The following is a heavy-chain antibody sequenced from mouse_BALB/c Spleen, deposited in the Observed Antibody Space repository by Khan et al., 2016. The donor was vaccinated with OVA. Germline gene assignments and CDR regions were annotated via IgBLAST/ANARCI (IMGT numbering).Heavy chain of an antibody. D-gene: IGHD1-1*01. CDR3: ARIKKIVATYFDY. CDR2: TNPTNGRT. J-gene: IGHJ2*01. V-gene: IGHV1S81*02. Sequence: VQLQQSGAELVKAGASVKMSCKASGYTFTSYWMHWVKQRLGQGLEWFAETNPTNGRTYYNEKFKSKATLTVDKSSSTAHLLLSGPTFEDSAVYYCARIKKIVATYFDYRGQGTTLTVSS. CDR1: GYTFTSYW.